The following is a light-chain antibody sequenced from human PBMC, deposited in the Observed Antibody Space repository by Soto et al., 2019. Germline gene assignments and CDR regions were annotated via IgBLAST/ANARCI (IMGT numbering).Light chain of an antibody. CDR3: QQYNSYPWT. CDR1: QSISSW. J-gene: IGKJ1*01. Sequence: DIQMTQSPSTLSASVVDRVTITCRASQSISSWLAWYQQKPGKAPKLLIYKASSLESGVPSRFSGSGSGTECSLTISSLQTDDFATYYCQQYNSYPWTFGQGTKVEIK. CDR2: KAS. V-gene: IGKV1-5*03.